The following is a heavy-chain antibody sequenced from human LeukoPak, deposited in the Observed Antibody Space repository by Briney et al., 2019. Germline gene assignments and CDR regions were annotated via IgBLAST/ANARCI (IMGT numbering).Heavy chain of an antibody. CDR1: GFTFSDYS. CDR3: ARDEGYCSGGSCSPPGDY. D-gene: IGHD2-15*01. J-gene: IGHJ4*02. V-gene: IGHV3-21*06. CDR2: ISGSGSYI. Sequence: GGSLRLSCAASGFTFSDYSMNWVRQTPRKGLEWVSCISGSGSYIYYADSVKGRFTISRDNAKNSLHLQVNSLRAEDTAVYYCARDEGYCSGGSCSPPGDYWGQGTLVTVSS.